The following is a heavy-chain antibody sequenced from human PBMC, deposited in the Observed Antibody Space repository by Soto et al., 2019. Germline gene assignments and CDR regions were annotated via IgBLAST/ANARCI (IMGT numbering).Heavy chain of an antibody. D-gene: IGHD1-26*01. Sequence: GASVKVSCKASGVTFSSYAISWVRQAPGQGLEWMGGIIPIFGTANYAQKFQGRVTITADESTSTAYMELSSLRSEDTAVYYCARDSGYSGSYYYYYGMGVWGQGTTVTVSS. CDR1: GVTFSSYA. J-gene: IGHJ6*02. V-gene: IGHV1-69*13. CDR3: ARDSGYSGSYYYYYGMGV. CDR2: IIPIFGTA.